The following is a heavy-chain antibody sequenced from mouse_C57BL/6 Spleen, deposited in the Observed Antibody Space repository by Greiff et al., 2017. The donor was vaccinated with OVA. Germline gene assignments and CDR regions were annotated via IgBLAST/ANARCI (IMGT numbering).Heavy chain of an antibody. J-gene: IGHJ2*01. CDR1: GYTFTSYW. V-gene: IGHV1-52*01. D-gene: IGHD2-4*01. Sequence: QVQLQQPGAELVRPGSSVKLSCKASGYTFTSYWMHCVKQRPIQGLEWIGNIDPSDSETHYNQKFKDKATLTVDKSSSTAYMQLSSLTSEDSAVYYCARGGDDYGSYYFDYWGQGTTLTVSS. CDR2: IDPSDSET. CDR3: ARGGDDYGSYYFDY.